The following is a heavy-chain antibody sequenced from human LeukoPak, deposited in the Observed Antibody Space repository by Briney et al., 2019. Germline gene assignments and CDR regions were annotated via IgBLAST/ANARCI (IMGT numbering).Heavy chain of an antibody. J-gene: IGHJ6*03. V-gene: IGHV1-2*02. CDR2: INPNSGGT. CDR1: GYTFTGYY. D-gene: IGHD1-26*01. Sequence: ASVKVSCKASGYTFTGYYMHWVRQAPGQGLEWMGWINPNSGGTNYAQKFQGRVTMTRDTSISTAYMELSSLRSEDTAVYYCAISGSYEYYYYYMDVWGKGTTVTVSS. CDR3: AISGSYEYYYYYMDV.